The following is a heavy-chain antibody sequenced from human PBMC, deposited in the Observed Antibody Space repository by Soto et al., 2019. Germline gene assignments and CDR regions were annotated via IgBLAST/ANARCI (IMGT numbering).Heavy chain of an antibody. CDR2: ISTYNGDT. V-gene: IGHV1-18*01. D-gene: IGHD5-12*01. CDR1: GYTFTRSG. J-gene: IGHJ6*02. Sequence: QVQLVQSGAEVKKPGASVKVSCKASGYTFTRSGISWVRQAPGQGLEWMGWISTYNGDTNYAQTFQGRVTMTTDTSTSTGHMEVRSLRSDDKAVYYCAREGVAPYYYYGMDVWGQGTPVTVSS. CDR3: AREGVAPYYYYGMDV.